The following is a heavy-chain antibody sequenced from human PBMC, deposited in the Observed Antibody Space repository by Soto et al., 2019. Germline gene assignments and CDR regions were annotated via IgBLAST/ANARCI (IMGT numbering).Heavy chain of an antibody. V-gene: IGHV4-59*01. J-gene: IGHJ5*02. CDR3: ARGGPSSKWLDP. CDR2: VYNSGST. CDR1: GGSISSYY. Sequence: SETLSLTCTASGGSISSYYWSWIRQPTGKGLEWIGYVYNSGSTNYNPSLKSRVTISIDTSKNQFSLKLTSLTATDTAVYYCARGGPSSKWLDPWGQGTLVTVSS.